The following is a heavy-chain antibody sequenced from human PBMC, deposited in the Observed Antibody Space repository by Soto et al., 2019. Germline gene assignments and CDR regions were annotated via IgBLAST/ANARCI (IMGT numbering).Heavy chain of an antibody. V-gene: IGHV4-30-4*01. CDR1: GGSISSGDYY. Sequence: QVQLQESGPGLVKPSQTLSLTCTVSGGSISSGDYYWSWIRQPPGKGLEWIGYIYYSGSTYYNPSLKSRVTISVDTSKNQFSLKLSSVTAADTAVYYCAREGVCSGGSCYPWFDPWGQGTLVTVSS. J-gene: IGHJ5*02. D-gene: IGHD2-15*01. CDR2: IYYSGST. CDR3: AREGVCSGGSCYPWFDP.